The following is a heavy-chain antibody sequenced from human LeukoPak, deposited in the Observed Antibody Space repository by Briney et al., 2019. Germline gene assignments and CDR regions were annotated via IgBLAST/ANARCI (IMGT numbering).Heavy chain of an antibody. CDR3: ARSGTVAGHNWFDP. CDR1: GGSFSGYY. D-gene: IGHD6-19*01. CDR2: INHSGST. Sequence: SETLSLTCAVYGGSFSGYYWSWIRQPPGKGLEWIGEINHSGSTNYNPSLKSRVTISVDTSKNQFSQKLSSVTAADTAVYYCARSGTVAGHNWFDPWGQGTLVTVSS. V-gene: IGHV4-34*01. J-gene: IGHJ5*02.